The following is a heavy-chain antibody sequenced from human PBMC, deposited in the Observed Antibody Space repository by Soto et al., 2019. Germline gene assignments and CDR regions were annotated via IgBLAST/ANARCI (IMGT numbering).Heavy chain of an antibody. V-gene: IGHV1-18*01. CDR3: VMVDNYVTPTPQDV. D-gene: IGHD3-16*01. CDR1: GYIFVNYG. J-gene: IGHJ6*02. Sequence: QVQLVQSGDEVKKPGASVKVSCKASGYIFVNYGIAWVRQAPGQGLEWMGWISPYTGNTHSATKIQGRLTMNTDPSASTADMDLGSLTSDDTAVYYCVMVDNYVTPTPQDVWGQGNTVTVSS. CDR2: ISPYTGNT.